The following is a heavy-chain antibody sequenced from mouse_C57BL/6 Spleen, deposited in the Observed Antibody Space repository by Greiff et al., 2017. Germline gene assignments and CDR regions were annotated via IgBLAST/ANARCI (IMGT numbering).Heavy chain of an antibody. D-gene: IGHD1-1*01. CDR2: IHPNSGST. V-gene: IGHV1-64*01. J-gene: IGHJ3*01. CDR1: GYTFTSYW. CDR3: ARYYYGSSYWFAY. Sequence: QVQLQQSGAELVKPGASVKLSCKASGYTFTSYWMHWVKQRPGQGLEWIGMIHPNSGSTNYNEKFKSKATLTVDKSSSTAYMQLSSLTSEDSAVYYCARYYYGSSYWFAYWGQGTLVTVSA.